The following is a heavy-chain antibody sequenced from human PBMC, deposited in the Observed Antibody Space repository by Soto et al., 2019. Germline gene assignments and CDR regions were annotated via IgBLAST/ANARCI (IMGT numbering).Heavy chain of an antibody. CDR1: GYTFTNYG. D-gene: IGHD3-10*01. CDR3: ARGVGSGTYYNQYNWFDP. V-gene: IGHV1-18*01. Sequence: ASGKVSCKASGYTFTNYGISWVRQAPGQGLEWMGWINTYNGNTNHAQKLQGRVTMTTDTSTSTAYMELRSLRSDDTAVYYCARGVGSGTYYNQYNWFDPWGQGTLVTVSS. CDR2: INTYNGNT. J-gene: IGHJ5*02.